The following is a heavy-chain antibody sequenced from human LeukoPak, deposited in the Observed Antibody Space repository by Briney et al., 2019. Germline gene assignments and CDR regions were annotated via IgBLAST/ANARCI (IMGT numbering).Heavy chain of an antibody. CDR2: INEDETAK. Sequence: GGSLRLSCAVSEFTFSNYWMTWVRQAPGKGLEWVANINEDETAKYYVGSVKGRFTISRDNAKNSLYLQMNSLRAEDTAIYYCVKDERDAYYEFWGQGTLVTVSS. CDR3: VKDERDAYYEF. V-gene: IGHV3-7*03. CDR1: EFTFSNYW. D-gene: IGHD3-16*01. J-gene: IGHJ4*02.